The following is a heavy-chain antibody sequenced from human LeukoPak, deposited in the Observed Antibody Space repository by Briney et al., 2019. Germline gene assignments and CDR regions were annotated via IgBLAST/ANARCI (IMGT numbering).Heavy chain of an antibody. CDR1: GFTFSSYG. Sequence: GGSLRLSCAASGFTFSSYGMHWVRQAPGKGLEWVAFIRYDGSSKYYADSVKGRFTISRDNSKNTLYLQMNSLRAEDTAVYYCASGNSVTSGQPWGQGTLVTVSS. V-gene: IGHV3-30*02. CDR3: ASGNSVTSGQP. D-gene: IGHD4-23*01. CDR2: IRYDGSSK. J-gene: IGHJ4*02.